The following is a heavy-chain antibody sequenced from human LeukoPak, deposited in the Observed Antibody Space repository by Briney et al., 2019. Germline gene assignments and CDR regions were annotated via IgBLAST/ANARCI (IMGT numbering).Heavy chain of an antibody. J-gene: IGHJ4*02. CDR3: ARDNGSGSYSS. CDR2: IYYSGST. Sequence: SETLSLTCTVSGSSISSGDYYWSWIRQPPGKGLEWIGYIYYSGSTYYNPSLKSRVTISVDTSKNQFSLKLSSVTAADTAVYYCARDNGSGSYSSWGQGTLVTVSS. V-gene: IGHV4-30-4*01. CDR1: GSSISSGDYY. D-gene: IGHD3-10*01.